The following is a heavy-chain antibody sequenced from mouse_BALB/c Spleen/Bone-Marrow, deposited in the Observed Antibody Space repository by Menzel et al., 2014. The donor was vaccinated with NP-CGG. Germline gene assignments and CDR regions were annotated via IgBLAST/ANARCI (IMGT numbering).Heavy chain of an antibody. CDR3: VRSGSSSGYFDY. Sequence: EVQGVESGGGLVQPGGPRKLSCAASGFTFSSFGMHWVRQAPEKGLEWVAYISSGSSTIYYGDTVMGRFTISRDNPRSTLFLQMTSLRSEDTATYYCVRSGSSSGYFDYWSQGPTLTAPS. CDR1: GFTFSSFG. V-gene: IGHV5-17*02. CDR2: ISSGSSTI. J-gene: IGHJ2*01. D-gene: IGHD1-1*01.